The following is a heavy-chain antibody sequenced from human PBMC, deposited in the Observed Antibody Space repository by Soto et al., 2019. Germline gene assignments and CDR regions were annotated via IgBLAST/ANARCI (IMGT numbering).Heavy chain of an antibody. CDR2: IRNKANSYTT. Sequence: EVQLVESGGGLVLPGGSLRLSCAASGFTFSDYYMDCVRQAAGKGLEWVGRIRNKANSYTTEYAASVKGRFTISRDDSNSLLYLQMKSLKTDDTAVYYCTRGPADYWGRGTLVTVSS. CDR3: TRGPADY. J-gene: IGHJ4*02. V-gene: IGHV3-72*01. CDR1: GFTFSDYY.